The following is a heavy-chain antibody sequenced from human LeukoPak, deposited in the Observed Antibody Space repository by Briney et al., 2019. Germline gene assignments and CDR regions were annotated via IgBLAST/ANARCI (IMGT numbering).Heavy chain of an antibody. CDR3: AGPLIAVANQVRSY. J-gene: IGHJ4*02. Sequence: GGSLRLSCAASGFTFSSYSMNWVRQAPGKWLEWVSSISSSSSYIYYADSVKGRFTISRDNAKNSLYLQMNSLRAEDTAVYYCAGPLIAVANQVRSYWGQGTLVTVSS. V-gene: IGHV3-21*01. CDR1: GFTFSSYS. CDR2: ISSSSSYI. D-gene: IGHD6-19*01.